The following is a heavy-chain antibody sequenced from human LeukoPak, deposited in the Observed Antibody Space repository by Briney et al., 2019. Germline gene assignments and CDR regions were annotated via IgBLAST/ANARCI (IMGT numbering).Heavy chain of an antibody. V-gene: IGHV4-34*01. Sequence: MPSETLSLTCGVYGGSFSGYYWSWIRQPPGKGLEWIGEINHSGSTNYNPSLKSRVTIAVDTSKNQFSLNLSSVTAADTAVYYCARLWTAAGNYHYYGMDVWGQGTTVTVSS. J-gene: IGHJ6*02. CDR3: ARLWTAAGNYHYYGMDV. CDR2: INHSGST. CDR1: GGSFSGYY. D-gene: IGHD6-13*01.